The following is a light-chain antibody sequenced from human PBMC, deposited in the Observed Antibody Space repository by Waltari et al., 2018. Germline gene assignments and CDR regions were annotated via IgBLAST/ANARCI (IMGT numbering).Light chain of an antibody. Sequence: DVVMTQSPLSLPVTLGQPASISCRSSQSLVHSDGNTYLNWFQQRPGQSPRRLIYKVSNRYSGVPDRFSGSGSGTDFTLKINRVEAEDVGIYYCMQGAHWPPYTFGQGTNLEIK. J-gene: IGKJ2*01. CDR2: KVS. CDR1: QSLVHSDGNTY. CDR3: MQGAHWPPYT. V-gene: IGKV2-30*02.